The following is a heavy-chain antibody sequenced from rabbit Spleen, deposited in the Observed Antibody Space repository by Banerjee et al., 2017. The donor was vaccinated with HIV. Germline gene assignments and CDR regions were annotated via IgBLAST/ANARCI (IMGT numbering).Heavy chain of an antibody. CDR1: GFDFSSARL. D-gene: IGHD8-1*01. CDR3: ARDSGSSFSSYGMDL. J-gene: IGHJ6*01. Sequence: QEQLVESGGGLVQPEGSLTLTCKVSGFDFSSARLICWVRQAPGKGLEWIACIYVGASGTTYFASWAKGRFTISKTSSTTVTLQMTRLTAADTATYFCARDSGSSFSSYGMDLWGQGTLVTVS. V-gene: IGHV1S45*01. CDR2: IYVGASGTT.